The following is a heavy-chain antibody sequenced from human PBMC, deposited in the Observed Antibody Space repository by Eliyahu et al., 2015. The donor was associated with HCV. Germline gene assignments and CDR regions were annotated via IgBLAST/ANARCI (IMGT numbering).Heavy chain of an antibody. Sequence: EVQLVESGGGLVKPGGSLRLSCAASGFTFSNYNMNWVRAGPGEGGGWGSSISSSGTYIYYADSMKGRFTISRDKAKSSLYLHMNNLRAEDTAVYYCARDGSGYYIDYWGQGTLVTVSS. D-gene: IGHD6-19*01. J-gene: IGHJ4*02. CDR3: ARDGSGYYIDY. CDR2: ISSSGTYI. CDR1: GFTFSNYN. V-gene: IGHV3-21*03.